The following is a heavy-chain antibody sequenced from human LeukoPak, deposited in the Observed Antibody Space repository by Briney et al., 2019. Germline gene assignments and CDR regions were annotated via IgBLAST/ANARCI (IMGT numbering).Heavy chain of an antibody. V-gene: IGHV4-39*01. D-gene: IGHD6-13*01. CDR1: GGSISSSSYY. CDR2: IYYIGST. Sequence: SETLSLTCTVSGGSISSSSYYWGWIRQPPGKGLEWIGSIYYIGSTYYNPSLKSRVTISVDTSKNQFSLKLSSVTAAVTAVYHCARHGVAARRHFQHCGQGTLVTVSS. CDR3: ARHGVAARRHFQH. J-gene: IGHJ1*01.